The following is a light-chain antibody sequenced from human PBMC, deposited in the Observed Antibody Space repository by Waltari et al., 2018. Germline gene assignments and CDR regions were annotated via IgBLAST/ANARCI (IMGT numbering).Light chain of an antibody. V-gene: IGKV1-16*02. J-gene: IGKJ4*01. CDR2: GAF. CDR3: LQYQAYPLT. CDR1: QDITKY. Sequence: DIQMTQSPSSLSASVGDRVTIPCRASQDITKYLAWFQQKPGRAPKSLIYGAFILQSGVSSNFSGSGSGTDFTLTITILQPEDFGTYYCLQYQAYPLTVGGGTKVDIK.